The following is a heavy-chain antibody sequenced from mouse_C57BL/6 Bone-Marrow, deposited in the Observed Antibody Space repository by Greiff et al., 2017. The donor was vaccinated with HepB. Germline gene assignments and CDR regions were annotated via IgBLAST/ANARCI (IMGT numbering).Heavy chain of an antibody. J-gene: IGHJ4*01. CDR3: ARWSPFYAMDY. CDR2: IDPSDRET. Sequence: QVQLQQSGAELVRPGSSVKLSCKASGYTFTSYWMHWVKQRPIQGLEWIGNIDPSDRETHYNQKFKDKATLTVDKSSSTAYMQLSSLTSEDSAVYYCARWSPFYAMDYWGQGTSVTVSS. V-gene: IGHV1-52*01. CDR1: GYTFTSYW.